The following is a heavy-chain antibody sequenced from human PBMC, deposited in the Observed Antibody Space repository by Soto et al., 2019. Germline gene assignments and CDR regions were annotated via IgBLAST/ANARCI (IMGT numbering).Heavy chain of an antibody. Sequence: ASVKVSCKASGYTFTSSYMHWVRQAPGQGLEWMGIINPSGGSTSYAQKFQGRVTMTRDTSTSTVYMELSSLRSEDTAVYYCARATYFDILSGDFEVDVLYFRGQGALVIVSA. D-gene: IGHD3-9*01. CDR3: ARATYFDILSGDFEVDVLYF. CDR2: INPSGGST. V-gene: IGHV1-46*01. CDR1: GYTFTSSY. J-gene: IGHJ4*02.